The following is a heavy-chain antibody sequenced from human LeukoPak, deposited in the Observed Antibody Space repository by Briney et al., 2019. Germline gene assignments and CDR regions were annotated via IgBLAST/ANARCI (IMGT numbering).Heavy chain of an antibody. CDR3: AREASAVYAFDI. V-gene: IGHV3-48*04. J-gene: IGHJ3*02. Sequence: GGSLRLSCAASGFTFSSYSMNWVRQAPGKGLEWVSYISSSSSTIYYADSVKGRFTISRDNAKNSLYLQMNSLRAEDTAVYYCAREASAVYAFDIWGQGTMVTVS. CDR1: GFTFSSYS. CDR2: ISSSSSTI.